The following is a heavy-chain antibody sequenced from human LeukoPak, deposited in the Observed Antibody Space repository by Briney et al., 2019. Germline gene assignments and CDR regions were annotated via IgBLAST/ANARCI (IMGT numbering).Heavy chain of an antibody. V-gene: IGHV1-46*02. CDR2: INPSGIGST. J-gene: IGHJ4*02. CDR3: GSTKGNSIARYEY. D-gene: IGHD2-21*01. CDR1: GYTFNNYY. Sequence: ASVKVSCKASGYTFNNYYMHWVRQAPGQGLEWMGIINPSGIGSTSYALKFQGRVTMTRDTSTSTVYRDTSPSTVYMELSSLTSEENAVFYCGSTKGNSIARYEYWGQGTLVTVSS.